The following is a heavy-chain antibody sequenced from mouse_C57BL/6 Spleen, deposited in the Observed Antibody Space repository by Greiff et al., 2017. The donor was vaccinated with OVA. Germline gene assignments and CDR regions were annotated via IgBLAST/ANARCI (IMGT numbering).Heavy chain of an antibody. J-gene: IGHJ2*01. D-gene: IGHD1-1*01. CDR3: ARGLGSSYDDY. V-gene: IGHV1-50*01. Sequence: QVHVKQPGAELVKPGASVKLSCKASGYTFTSYWMQWVKQRPGQGLEWIGEIDPSDSYTNYNQKFKGKATLTVDTSSSTAYMQLSSLTSEDSAVYYCARGLGSSYDDYWGQGTTLTVSS. CDR2: IDPSDSYT. CDR1: GYTFTSYW.